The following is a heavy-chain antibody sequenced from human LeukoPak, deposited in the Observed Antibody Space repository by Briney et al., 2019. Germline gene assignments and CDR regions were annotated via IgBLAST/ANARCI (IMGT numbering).Heavy chain of an antibody. Sequence: SETLSLTCAVYGGSFSGYYWSWIRQPPGKGLEWIGEINHSGSTNYNPSLKSRVTISVDTSKNQFPLKLSSVTAADTAVYYCARGYCSGGSCYDSLDYWGQGTLVTVSS. CDR1: GGSFSGYY. CDR2: INHSGST. J-gene: IGHJ4*02. CDR3: ARGYCSGGSCYDSLDY. V-gene: IGHV4-34*01. D-gene: IGHD2-15*01.